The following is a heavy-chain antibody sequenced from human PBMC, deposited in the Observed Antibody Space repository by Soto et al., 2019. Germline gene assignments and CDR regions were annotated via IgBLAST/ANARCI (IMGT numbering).Heavy chain of an antibody. J-gene: IGHJ4*02. CDR2: ISYDGSNK. D-gene: IGHD3-3*01. V-gene: IGHV3-30-3*01. CDR3: ARVGPRWSGYSYFDY. CDR1: GFTFSSYA. Sequence: SLRLSCAASGFTFSSYAMHWVRQAPGKGLEWVAVISYDGSNKYYADSVKGRFTISRDNSKNTLYLQMNSLRAEDTAVYYCARVGPRWSGYSYFDYWGQGTLVTVSS.